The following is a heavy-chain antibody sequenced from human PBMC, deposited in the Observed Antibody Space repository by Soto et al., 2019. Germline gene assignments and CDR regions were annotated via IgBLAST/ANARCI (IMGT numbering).Heavy chain of an antibody. CDR2: ISGSGGST. V-gene: IGHV3-23*01. J-gene: IGHJ4*02. CDR3: AREIAAGDFDY. Sequence: GGSLRLSCAASGFTFSSYAMSWVRQAPGKGLEWVSAISGSGGSTYYADSVKGRFTISRDNSKNTLYLQMNSLRVEDTAVFYCAREIAAGDFDYWGQGTLVTVSS. D-gene: IGHD6-13*01. CDR1: GFTFSSYA.